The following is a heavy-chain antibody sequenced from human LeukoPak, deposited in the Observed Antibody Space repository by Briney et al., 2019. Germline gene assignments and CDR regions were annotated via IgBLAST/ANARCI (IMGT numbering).Heavy chain of an antibody. CDR3: AKDSDCTTTTCYDYYYYYMDV. D-gene: IGHD2-2*01. J-gene: IGHJ6*03. Sequence: GGSLRLSCAASGFTFSSYGIRWVRQGPGKGLEWVAFIRFDGSYKYYADSVKGRFTISRDNSKNTLFLEMNSLRAKDTAVYYCAKDSDCTTTTCYDYYYYYMDVWGKGTTVTVSS. CDR2: IRFDGSYK. CDR1: GFTFSSYG. V-gene: IGHV3-30*02.